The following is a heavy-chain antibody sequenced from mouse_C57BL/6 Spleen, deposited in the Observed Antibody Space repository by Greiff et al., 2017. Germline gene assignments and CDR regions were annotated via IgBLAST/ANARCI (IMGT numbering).Heavy chain of an antibody. Sequence: QVQLQQPGAELVKPGASVKMSCKASGYTFTSYWITWVKQRPGQGLEWIGDIYPGSGSTNYNEKFKSKATLTVDTSSSTAYMQLSSLTSEDTAVYYCARYDGYCFDNWGQGTTRTVSS. CDR3: ARYDGYCFDN. D-gene: IGHD2-3*01. CDR1: GYTFTSYW. V-gene: IGHV1-55*01. CDR2: IYPGSGST. J-gene: IGHJ2*01.